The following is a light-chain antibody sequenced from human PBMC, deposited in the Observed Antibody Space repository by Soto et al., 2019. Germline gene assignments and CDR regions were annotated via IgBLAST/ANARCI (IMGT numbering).Light chain of an antibody. V-gene: IGLV7-46*01. CDR2: DTS. Sequence: QAVVTQEPSLTVSPGGTVTLTCDSSTGPVTSGHWPYWLQQKPGQAPRTLIYDTSKKHSWTPARFSGSLLGGKAALTLSGAQREDAADYCCFLTYSGARPVVFGGGTKLTVL. J-gene: IGLJ2*01. CDR3: FLTYSGARPVV. CDR1: TGPVTSGHW.